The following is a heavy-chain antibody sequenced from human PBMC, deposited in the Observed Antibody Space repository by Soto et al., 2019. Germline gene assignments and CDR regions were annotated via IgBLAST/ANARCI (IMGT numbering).Heavy chain of an antibody. J-gene: IGHJ4*02. D-gene: IGHD6-6*01. CDR1: GYTFTSYG. CDR2: ISAYNGNT. V-gene: IGHV1-18*01. Sequence: ASVKVSCKASGYTFTSYGIHWVRRAPGQGLEWMGWISAYNGNTNYAQKLQDRVTMTTDTSASTVYMELNSLGSQDTAVYYCARSPRMAARPAYFDYWGQGTLVTVSS. CDR3: ARSPRMAARPAYFDY.